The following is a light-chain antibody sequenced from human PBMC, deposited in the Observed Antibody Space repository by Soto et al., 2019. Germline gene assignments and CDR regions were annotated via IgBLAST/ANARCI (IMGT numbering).Light chain of an antibody. CDR3: QQRSDWPST. CDR2: DSS. CDR1: QSVGPY. V-gene: IGKV3-11*01. J-gene: IGKJ4*01. Sequence: IVLTQSPATLSLSPGERATLSCRASQSVGPYFAWYQQKPGQAPRLLVYDSSNRATGIPARFSGSGSGTGFTLTIISLEPEDFVVYYCQQRSDWPSTFGGGTKVDI.